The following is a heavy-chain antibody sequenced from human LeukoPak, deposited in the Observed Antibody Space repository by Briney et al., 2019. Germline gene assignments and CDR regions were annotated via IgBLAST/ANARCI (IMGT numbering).Heavy chain of an antibody. CDR1: GFTLSTYG. D-gene: IGHD3-9*01. CDR2: MWANGINE. Sequence: QSGGSLRLSCVGSGFTLSTYGVHWVRQAPGKGLEWVADMWANGINEDYADSVRGRFTVSRDHSQNTLYLQMNNLRVEDTAVYYCGRDLSSWSLWFDPWGQGTMVIVSS. J-gene: IGHJ5*02. V-gene: IGHV3-33*01. CDR3: GRDLSSWSLWFDP.